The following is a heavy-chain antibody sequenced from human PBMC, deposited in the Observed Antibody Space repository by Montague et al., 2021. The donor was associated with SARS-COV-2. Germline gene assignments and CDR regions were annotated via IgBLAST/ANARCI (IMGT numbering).Heavy chain of an antibody. CDR2: LYKDDRTT. CDR1: GFTFSIFA. V-gene: IGHV3-23*03. D-gene: IGHD5-24*01. J-gene: IGHJ4*02. Sequence: SLRLSCAASGFTFSIFAMSWARQAPGKGLEWISVLYKDDRTTDYAGSVKGRFTISRDNSKNTLYLQMGSLRVEDTAVYYCAKRNGYNPRNWSFDYWGRGALVTVSS. CDR3: AKRNGYNPRNWSFDY.